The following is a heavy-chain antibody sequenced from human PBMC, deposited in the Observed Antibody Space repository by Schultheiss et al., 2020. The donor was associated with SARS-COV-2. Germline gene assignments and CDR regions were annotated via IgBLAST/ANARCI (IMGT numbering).Heavy chain of an antibody. Sequence: GGSLRLSCAASGFTFSSYSMNWVRQAPGKGLEWVSSISSSSSYIYYADSVKGRFTISRDNAKNSLYLQMNSLRVEDTAVYYCARGYVAGNWFDPWGQGTLVTVSS. D-gene: IGHD3-16*01. CDR1: GFTFSSYS. CDR3: ARGYVAGNWFDP. V-gene: IGHV3-21*01. J-gene: IGHJ5*02. CDR2: ISSSSSYI.